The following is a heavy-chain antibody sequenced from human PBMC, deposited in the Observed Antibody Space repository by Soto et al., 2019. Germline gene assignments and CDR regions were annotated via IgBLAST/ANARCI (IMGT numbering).Heavy chain of an antibody. CDR2: ISYDGSNK. V-gene: IGHV3-30-3*01. CDR3: ASLYSLGDSSGYYPNFDY. Sequence: GGSLRLSCAASGFTFSSYAMHWVRQAPGKGLEWVAVISYDGSNKYYADSVKGRFTISRDNSKNTLYLQMNSLRAEDTAVYYCASLYSLGDSSGYYPNFDYWGQGTLVTVSS. D-gene: IGHD3-22*01. J-gene: IGHJ4*02. CDR1: GFTFSSYA.